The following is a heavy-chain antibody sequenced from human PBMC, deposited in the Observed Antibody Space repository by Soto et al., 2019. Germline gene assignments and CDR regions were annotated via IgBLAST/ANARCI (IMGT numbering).Heavy chain of an antibody. V-gene: IGHV1-8*01. D-gene: IGHD3-10*01. Sequence: ASVKVSCKASGYTFTNYEINWVRQASGQGLEWMGWMNPGSGNTDYAHKFQGRVTMTRNISIGTAYMELSRLGSDDTAIYYCARMASSGSLNWFDPWGQGTLVTVSS. J-gene: IGHJ5*02. CDR1: GYTFTNYE. CDR2: MNPGSGNT. CDR3: ARMASSGSLNWFDP.